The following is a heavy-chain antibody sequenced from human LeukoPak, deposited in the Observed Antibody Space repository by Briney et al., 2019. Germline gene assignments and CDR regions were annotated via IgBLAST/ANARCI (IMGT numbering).Heavy chain of an antibody. D-gene: IGHD3/OR15-3a*01. Sequence: GGSLRLSCAASGFTFSSYAMSWVRQAPGKGLEWVSVIYSGGSTYYADSVKGRFTISRDNSKNTLYLQMNSLRAEDTAVYYCARDRGDFWTGYYTNYFDYWGQGTLVTVSS. CDR3: ARDRGDFWTGYYTNYFDY. V-gene: IGHV3-66*01. J-gene: IGHJ4*02. CDR2: IYSGGST. CDR1: GFTFSSYA.